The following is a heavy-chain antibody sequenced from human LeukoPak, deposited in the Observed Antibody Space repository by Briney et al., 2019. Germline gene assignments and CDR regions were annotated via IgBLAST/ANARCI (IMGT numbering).Heavy chain of an antibody. V-gene: IGHV3-23*01. J-gene: IGHJ4*02. D-gene: IGHD2-21*02. Sequence: GGSLRLSCTASGFTLSSYAMSWVRQAPGEGLEWVSTISGSADNTNYAEAVKGRFTISRDNSKNTMYLQMNSLRAEDTAVYYCAKSRGDGGVYWGQGTLVTVSS. CDR3: AKSRGDGGVY. CDR2: ISGSADNT. CDR1: GFTLSSYA.